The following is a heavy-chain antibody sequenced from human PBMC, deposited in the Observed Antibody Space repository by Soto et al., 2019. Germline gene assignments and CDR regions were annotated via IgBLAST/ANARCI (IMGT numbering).Heavy chain of an antibody. Sequence: SVKVSCKASGGTFSSYAISWVRQAPGQGLEWMGGIIPIFGTANYAQKFQGRVTITADESTSTAYMELSSLRSEDTAVYYCAREPYYDILTGYQRLYYYYGMDVWGQGTTVTVSS. CDR1: GGTFSSYA. CDR2: IIPIFGTA. V-gene: IGHV1-69*13. J-gene: IGHJ6*02. D-gene: IGHD3-9*01. CDR3: AREPYYDILTGYQRLYYYYGMDV.